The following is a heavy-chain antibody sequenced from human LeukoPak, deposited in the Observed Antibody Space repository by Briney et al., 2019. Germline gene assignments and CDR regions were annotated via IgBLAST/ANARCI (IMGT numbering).Heavy chain of an antibody. V-gene: IGHV4-39*01. Sequence: GSLRLSCAASGFTFSSYSMNWVRQPPGKGLEWIGSIYYSGSTYYNPSLKSRVTISVDTSKNQFSLKLSSVTAADTAVYYCARHSLDSSGYYLYYFDYWGQGTLVTVSS. J-gene: IGHJ4*02. CDR1: GFTFSSYSMN. D-gene: IGHD3-22*01. CDR3: ARHSLDSSGYYLYYFDY. CDR2: IYYSGST.